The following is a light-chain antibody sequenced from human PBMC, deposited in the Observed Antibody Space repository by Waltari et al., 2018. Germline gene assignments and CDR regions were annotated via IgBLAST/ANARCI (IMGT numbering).Light chain of an antibody. CDR2: WAS. V-gene: IGKV4-1*01. CDR3: QQYYSTPST. CDR1: QSVLYSSNNKNY. Sequence: DIVMTQSPDSLAVSLGERATINCKSSQSVLYSSNNKNYLACYQQKPGQPPKLLIYWASTRESGVPDRFSGSGSGTDFTLTISSLQAEDVAVYYFQQYYSTPSTFGGGTKVEIK. J-gene: IGKJ4*01.